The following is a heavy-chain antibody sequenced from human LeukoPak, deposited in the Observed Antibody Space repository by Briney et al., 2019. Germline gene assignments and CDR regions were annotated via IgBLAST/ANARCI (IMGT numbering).Heavy chain of an antibody. CDR3: AKTPAPYYYYGMDV. CDR1: GFTFSSYA. CDR2: ISYDGSNK. J-gene: IGHJ6*02. Sequence: GGSLRLSCAASGFTFSSYAMHWVRQAPGKGLEWVAVISYDGSNKYYADSVKGRFTISRDNSKNTLYLQMNSLRAEDTAVYYRAKTPAPYYYYGMDVWGQGTTVTVSS. V-gene: IGHV3-30-3*02.